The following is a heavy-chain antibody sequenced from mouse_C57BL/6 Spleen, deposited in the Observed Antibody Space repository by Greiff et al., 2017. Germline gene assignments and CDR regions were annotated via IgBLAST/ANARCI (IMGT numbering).Heavy chain of an antibody. D-gene: IGHD5-5*01. V-gene: IGHV1-26*01. Sequence: VQLQQSGPELVKPGASVKISCKASGYTFTDYYMNWVKQSHGKSLEWIGDINPNNGGTSYNQKFKGKATLTVDKSSSTAYMELRSLTSEDSAVYYCARYHYPPYYAMDYWGQGTSVTVSS. CDR2: INPNNGGT. CDR3: ARYHYPPYYAMDY. J-gene: IGHJ4*01. CDR1: GYTFTDYY.